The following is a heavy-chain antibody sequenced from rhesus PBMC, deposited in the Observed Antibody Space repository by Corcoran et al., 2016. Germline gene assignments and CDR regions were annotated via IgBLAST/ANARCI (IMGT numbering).Heavy chain of an antibody. CDR1: GGSISDSYR. CDR3: AGRSGREARAFDF. Sequence: QVQLQESGPGVVKPSETLSLTCAVSGGSISDSYRWSWIRQPPGKGLEWIGYIYGSSTSTNCNPSLNCRVTISKDTSKNQFSLKLSSGTAADTAVYYCAGRSGREARAFDFWGQGLRVTVSS. J-gene: IGHJ3*01. D-gene: IGHD3-16*01. V-gene: IGHV4S10*01. CDR2: IYGSSTST.